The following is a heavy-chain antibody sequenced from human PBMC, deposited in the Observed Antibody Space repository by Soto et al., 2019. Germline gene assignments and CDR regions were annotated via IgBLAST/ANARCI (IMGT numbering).Heavy chain of an antibody. CDR2: IIPMLDSA. CDR1: GGTFDNYA. CDR3: ARGFNRATFDY. Sequence: SVKVSCKASGGTFDNYAITWVRQAPGQGLEWMGGIIPMLDSANYAQKFQGRVTITRDTSASTAYMELSSLRSEDTAVYYCARGFNRATFDYWGQGTLVTVSS. V-gene: IGHV1-69*05. J-gene: IGHJ4*02.